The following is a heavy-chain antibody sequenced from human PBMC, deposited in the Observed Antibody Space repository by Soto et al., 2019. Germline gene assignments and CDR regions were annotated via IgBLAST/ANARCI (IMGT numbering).Heavy chain of an antibody. V-gene: IGHV3-74*01. CDR2: INSDGSST. J-gene: IGHJ4*02. CDR3: AVAVAGPTAIGY. D-gene: IGHD6-19*01. Sequence: VPLVESGGGLVQPGGSLRLSCAASGFTFSSYWMHWVRQAPGKGLVWVSRINSDGSSTSYADSVKGRFTISRDNAKNTLYLQMNSLRAEDTAVYYCAVAVAGPTAIGYWGQGTLVTVSS. CDR1: GFTFSSYW.